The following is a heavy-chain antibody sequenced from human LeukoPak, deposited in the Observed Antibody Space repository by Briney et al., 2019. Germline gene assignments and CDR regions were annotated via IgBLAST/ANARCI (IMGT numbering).Heavy chain of an antibody. D-gene: IGHD3-22*01. V-gene: IGHV1-2*06. J-gene: IGHJ6*02. CDR2: INPNSGGT. CDR3: ARLFDYDSSGYYSGGLQYYYGMDV. Sequence: ASVRVSCKASGYTFTGYYMHWVRQAPGQGLEWMGRINPNSGGTNYAQKFQGRVTMTRDTSISTAYMELSRLRSDDTAVYYCARLFDYDSSGYYSGGLQYYYGMDVWGQGTTVTVSS. CDR1: GYTFTGYY.